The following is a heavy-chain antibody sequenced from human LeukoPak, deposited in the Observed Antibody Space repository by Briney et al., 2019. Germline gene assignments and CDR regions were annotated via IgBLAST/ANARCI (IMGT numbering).Heavy chain of an antibody. CDR2: IYYSGST. CDR1: GGSISSYY. Sequence: SETLSLTCTVSGGSISSYYWSWIRQPPGKGLEWIGYIYYSGSTNYNPSLKSRATISVDTSKNQFSLKLSSVTAADTAVYYCARVRYCSSTSCYRYFDLWGRGTLVTVSS. J-gene: IGHJ2*01. CDR3: ARVRYCSSTSCYRYFDL. D-gene: IGHD2-2*01. V-gene: IGHV4-59*01.